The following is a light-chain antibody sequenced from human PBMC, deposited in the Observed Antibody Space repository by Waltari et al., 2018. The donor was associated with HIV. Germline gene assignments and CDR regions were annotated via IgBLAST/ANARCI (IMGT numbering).Light chain of an antibody. CDR1: QSVNSY. J-gene: IGKJ2*01. CDR3: QQFIFWPFT. V-gene: IGKV3-15*01. Sequence: EIVMTQSPATLSVSLGERATLSCRASQSVNSYLAWYQQKPGQAPRLLIYDASTMATGVPARCSGSGSGTEFTLTISTLQSEDFAVYYCQQFIFWPFTFGQGTKLEI. CDR2: DAS.